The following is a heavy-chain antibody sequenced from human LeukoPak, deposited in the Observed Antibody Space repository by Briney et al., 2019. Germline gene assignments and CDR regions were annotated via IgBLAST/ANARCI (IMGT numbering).Heavy chain of an antibody. Sequence: GGSLRLSCAASGFTFSSHAMSWVRQAPGKGLGWVSAISDSGGSTYYADSVKGRFTISRDNSKNTLYLQMSSLRAEDTAVYYCAKDRRYCSGGSCYSGWFDPWGQGTLVTVSS. J-gene: IGHJ5*02. D-gene: IGHD2-15*01. CDR2: ISDSGGST. CDR1: GFTFSSHA. V-gene: IGHV3-23*01. CDR3: AKDRRYCSGGSCYSGWFDP.